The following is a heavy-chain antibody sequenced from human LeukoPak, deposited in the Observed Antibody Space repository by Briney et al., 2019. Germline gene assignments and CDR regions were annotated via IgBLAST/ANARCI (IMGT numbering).Heavy chain of an antibody. D-gene: IGHD3-16*01. V-gene: IGHV4-39*01. Sequence: SETLSLTRTVSRGSFIRNTYYWGWIRQPPGKGLVWHGSIYYSGSTNYNPSLKSRVTISVDTSNTQFSLKLSSVTAADTAVYFCARSVLGGHGAFDIWGQGTMVTVSS. CDR3: ARSVLGGHGAFDI. CDR2: IYYSGST. CDR1: RGSFIRNTYY. J-gene: IGHJ3*02.